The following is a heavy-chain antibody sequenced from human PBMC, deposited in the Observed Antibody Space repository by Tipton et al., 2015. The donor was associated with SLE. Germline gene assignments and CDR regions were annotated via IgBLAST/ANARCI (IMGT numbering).Heavy chain of an antibody. D-gene: IGHD2-21*01. CDR2: IYSSGST. CDR1: GFTVSNNQ. Sequence: VQLVQSGGGLIQPGGSLRLSCAASGFTVSNNQVIWVRQPPGKGLECISIIYSSGSTRYADSVKGRFTISRDKAENTLYLQVNNLRAEDTAVYYCARDPRPDCGGDCWGQGTLVNVIS. J-gene: IGHJ4*02. CDR3: ARDPRPDCGGDC. V-gene: IGHV3-53*01.